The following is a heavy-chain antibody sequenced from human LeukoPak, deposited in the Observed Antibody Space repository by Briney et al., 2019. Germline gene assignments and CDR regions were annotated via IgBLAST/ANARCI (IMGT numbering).Heavy chain of an antibody. V-gene: IGHV3-66*02. D-gene: IGHD5-18*01. J-gene: IGHJ4*02. Sequence: GGSLRLSCAASGFTVSSNYRSWVRQAPGKGLEWVSVICSGGSTYYADSVKGRFTISRDNSKDTLYLQMNSLRVEDTAVYYCARGRRGYSYGYYWGQGTLVTVSS. CDR2: ICSGGST. CDR3: ARGRRGYSYGYY. CDR1: GFTVSSNY.